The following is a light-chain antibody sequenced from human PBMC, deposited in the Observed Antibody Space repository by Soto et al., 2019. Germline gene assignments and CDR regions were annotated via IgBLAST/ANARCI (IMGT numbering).Light chain of an antibody. Sequence: DIQMTQSPSSLSASVGDRVTITCRASQTSATYINWYQQKSGRAPRLLIYEASGLPSGVPSRFSGSGSGTHFALTITNLQPEDSATYFCQQTYTTPQTFGQGTKVDI. V-gene: IGKV1-39*01. CDR1: QTSATY. CDR2: EAS. J-gene: IGKJ1*01. CDR3: QQTYTTPQT.